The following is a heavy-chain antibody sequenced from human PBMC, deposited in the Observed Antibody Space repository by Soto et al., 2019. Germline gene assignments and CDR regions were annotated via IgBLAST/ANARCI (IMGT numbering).Heavy chain of an antibody. J-gene: IGHJ6*02. Sequence: GASVKVSCKASGFTFTSSAVQWVRQARGQRLEWKGWIVVGSGNTNYAQKFKERVTITRDMSTSTTYMELSSLRSEETAVYYCAAPLGYYYGSGSYYYYYGMDVWGQGTTVTVSS. CDR1: GFTFTSSA. CDR2: IVVGSGNT. CDR3: AAPLGYYYGSGSYYYYYGMDV. D-gene: IGHD3-10*01. V-gene: IGHV1-58*01.